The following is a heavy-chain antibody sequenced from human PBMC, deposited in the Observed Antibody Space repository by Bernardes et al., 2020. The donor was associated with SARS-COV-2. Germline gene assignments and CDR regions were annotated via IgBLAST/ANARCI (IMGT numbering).Heavy chain of an antibody. CDR2: ISDGGNGI. CDR3: AKTISPHLPPWYGMDA. Sequence: GGSLRLSCAASGFTFSNYGMNWVRQAPGKGLEWVSGISDGGNGINYTDSEQGRFTISRDSSKNTLYQQMNGLKADDTAVYYCAKTISPHLPPWYGMDARGQGTTVTVYS. CDR1: GFTFSNYG. J-gene: IGHJ6*02. V-gene: IGHV3-23*01.